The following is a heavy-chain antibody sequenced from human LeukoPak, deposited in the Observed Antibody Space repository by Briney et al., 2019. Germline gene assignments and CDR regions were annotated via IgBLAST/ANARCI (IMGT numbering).Heavy chain of an antibody. V-gene: IGHV3-21*04. CDR3: AKAPPYYYDSSGYFGY. D-gene: IGHD3-22*01. Sequence: GGSLRLSCAASGFTFSSYSMNWVRQAPGKGLEWVSSISSSSSYIYYADSVKGRFTISRDNSKNTLYLQMNSLRAEDTAVYYCAKAPPYYYDSSGYFGYWGQGTLVTVSS. CDR2: ISSSSSYI. J-gene: IGHJ4*02. CDR1: GFTFSSYS.